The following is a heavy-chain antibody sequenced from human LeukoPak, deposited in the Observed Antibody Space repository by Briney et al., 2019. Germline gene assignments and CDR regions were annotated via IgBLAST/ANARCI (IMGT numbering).Heavy chain of an antibody. CDR2: IKQDGSEI. V-gene: IGHV3-7*02. J-gene: IGHJ6*02. D-gene: IGHD2-15*01. CDR3: ARAHSVKRIYYYYGMDL. CDR1: GFTFSSSW. Sequence: GGSLRLSCAASGFTFSSSWMTWVRQAPGKGLAWVANIKQDGSEIFYVDSVKGRFTMSRDNAKSSLYLQMNSLRAEDTAVYYCARAHSVKRIYYYYGMDLWGQGTTVTVSS.